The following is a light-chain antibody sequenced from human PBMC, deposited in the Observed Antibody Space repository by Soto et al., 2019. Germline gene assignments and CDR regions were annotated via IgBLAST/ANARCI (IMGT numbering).Light chain of an antibody. CDR1: SSDIGRYDY. CDR2: RVI. J-gene: IGLJ3*02. CDR3: GSYTSATTWV. V-gene: IGLV2-14*03. Sequence: QSALTQPASVSGSPGQSITISCTGTSSDIGRYDYVSWYQQFPGKAPKLMIYRVINRPSGVSARFSGSKSGNSASLSISGLQPEDEASYFCGSYTSATTWVFGGGTKLTVL.